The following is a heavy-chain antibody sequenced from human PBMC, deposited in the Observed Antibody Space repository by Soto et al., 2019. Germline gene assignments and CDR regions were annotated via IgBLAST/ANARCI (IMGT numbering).Heavy chain of an antibody. CDR1: GGSISSSNW. J-gene: IGHJ5*02. D-gene: IGHD4-17*01. CDR3: ARGLGNDAYGDDEGWFDP. Sequence: QVQLQESGPGLVKPSGTLSLTCTVSGGSISSSNWWSWVRQPPGKGLEWIGETYHSGSTNYNPSLKSRVTISVDKSKYQFSLKLSSVTAADTAVYYCARGLGNDAYGDDEGWFDPWGQGTLVTVSS. CDR2: TYHSGST. V-gene: IGHV4-4*02.